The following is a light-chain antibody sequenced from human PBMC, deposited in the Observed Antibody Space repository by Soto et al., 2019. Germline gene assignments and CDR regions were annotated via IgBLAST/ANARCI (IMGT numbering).Light chain of an antibody. Sequence: QLVLTQSPSASASLGASVKLTCTLSSGHSSYAIAWHQQQPEKGPRYLMKLNSDGSHSKGDGIPDRFSGSSSGAERYLTISRLPSEDEADYYCQTWGTGMVFGGGTKLTVL. J-gene: IGLJ2*01. CDR3: QTWGTGMV. CDR2: LNSDGSH. V-gene: IGLV4-69*01. CDR1: SGHSSYA.